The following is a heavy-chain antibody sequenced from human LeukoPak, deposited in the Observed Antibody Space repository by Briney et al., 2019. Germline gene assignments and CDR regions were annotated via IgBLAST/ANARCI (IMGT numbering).Heavy chain of an antibody. Sequence: GSLRLSCAASGFTFSNAWMNWVRQAPGKGLEWVGRIYSKTDGGTTDYAAPVKGRFTISRDDSKNTLYLQMNSLKTEDTALYYCTTGFFGVVNDAFDIWGQGTMVTVSS. CDR3: TTGFFGVVNDAFDI. D-gene: IGHD3-3*01. CDR2: IYSKTDGGTT. J-gene: IGHJ3*02. V-gene: IGHV3-15*01. CDR1: GFTFSNAW.